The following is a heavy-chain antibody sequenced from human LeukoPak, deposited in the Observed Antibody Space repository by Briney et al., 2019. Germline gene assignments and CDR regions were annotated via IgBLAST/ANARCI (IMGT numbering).Heavy chain of an antibody. V-gene: IGHV3-23*01. Sequence: GGSLRLSWPASGFTVSTNYMAWVGQAPGKGLEWFSGISSRGDSTYYADSVRGRFAISRDNSKNTLYLQVNSLRAEDTALYYCAKSRNGYILNAFDVWGQGTTVTASS. CDR2: ISSRGDST. D-gene: IGHD5-18*01. CDR1: GFTVSTNY. CDR3: AKSRNGYILNAFDV. J-gene: IGHJ3*01.